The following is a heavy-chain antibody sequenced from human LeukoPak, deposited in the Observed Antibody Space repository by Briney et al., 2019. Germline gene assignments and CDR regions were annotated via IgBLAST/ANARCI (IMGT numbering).Heavy chain of an antibody. CDR3: ARYYFDSSGYYRFDY. CDR2: IDWDDDK. V-gene: IGHV2-70*11. D-gene: IGHD3-22*01. J-gene: IGHJ4*02. CDR1: GFSLSTSGMC. Sequence: SGPTLVNPTQTLTLTCTFSGFSLSTSGMCVSWIRQPPGKALEWLARIDWDDDKYYSTSLKTRLTISKDTSKNQVVLTMTNMDPVDTATSYCARYYFDSSGYYRFDYWGQGTLVTVSS.